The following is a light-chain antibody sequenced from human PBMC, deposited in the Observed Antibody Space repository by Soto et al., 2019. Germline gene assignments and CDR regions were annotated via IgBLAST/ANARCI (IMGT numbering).Light chain of an antibody. J-gene: IGKJ1*01. Sequence: DIQMTQSPSTLSASVGDRVTIACRASQSISSWLAWYQQKPGKAPKLLTSKASNLESGVPSRFSGSGSGTEFTLTISSLQPDDFATYYCQQYYSYWTFGQGTKVEIK. CDR1: QSISSW. CDR3: QQYYSYWT. V-gene: IGKV1-5*03. CDR2: KAS.